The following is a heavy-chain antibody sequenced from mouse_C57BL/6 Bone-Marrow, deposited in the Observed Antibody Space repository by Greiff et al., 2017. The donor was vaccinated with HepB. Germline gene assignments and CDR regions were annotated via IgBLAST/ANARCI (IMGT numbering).Heavy chain of an antibody. Sequence: EVQLQQSGPGLVKPSQSLSLTCSVTGYSITSGYNWNGIRQYPGNKLEWMGYISYDGSNNYNPSLKNRTTITRDKSKNQFFLKLTSLTTEDTATYFCACDYVVPCGYWGRGPPLTLST. J-gene: IGHJ2*01. V-gene: IGHV3-6*01. CDR1: GYSITSGYN. D-gene: IGHD1-1*02. CDR3: ACDYVVPCGY. CDR2: ISYDGSN.